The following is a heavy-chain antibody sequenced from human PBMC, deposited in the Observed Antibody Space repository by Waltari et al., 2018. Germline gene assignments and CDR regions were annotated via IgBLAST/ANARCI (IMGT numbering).Heavy chain of an antibody. V-gene: IGHV5-51*01. CDR3: ARRGAYCSSTSCYGGGFFDY. CDR2: IYPGDPDT. Sequence: EVQLVQSGAEVKQPGESLKISCKGSGYSFTSYWIGWVRPMPGKGLEWMGIIYPGDPDTRYSPSFQGQVTISADKSISTAYLQWSSLKASDTAMYYCARRGAYCSSTSCYGGGFFDYWGQGTLVTVSS. CDR1: GYSFTSYW. D-gene: IGHD2-2*01. J-gene: IGHJ4*02.